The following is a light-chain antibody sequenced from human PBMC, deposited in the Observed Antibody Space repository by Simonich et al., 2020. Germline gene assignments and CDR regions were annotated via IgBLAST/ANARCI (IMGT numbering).Light chain of an antibody. J-gene: IGLJ2*01. Sequence: QSALTQPASVSGSPGKSITISCTKTSSDVGSYNLFSWYQQPTGKAPKLMFYEGSKLPYGVSNGFPGSKSGNTASLTIAGLQAEDEADYYCCSYAGSSNVVFGGGTKLTVL. CDR2: EGS. CDR3: CSYAGSSNVV. V-gene: IGLV2-23*01. CDR1: SSDVGSYNL.